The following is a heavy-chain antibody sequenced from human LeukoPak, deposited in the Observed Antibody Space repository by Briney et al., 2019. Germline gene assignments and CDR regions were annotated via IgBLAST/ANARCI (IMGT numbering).Heavy chain of an antibody. J-gene: IGHJ4*02. Sequence: VKPGGSLRLSCTASGLTFSTSGFNWVRQAPGKGLEWVASIGPTGSDRYHADSIKGRFTISRDNANNFLYLQTNSLRAEDTAVYYCATETNGRHYDYWGQGTLLTVSS. CDR2: IGPTGSDR. CDR3: ATETNGRHYDY. D-gene: IGHD1-14*01. V-gene: IGHV3-21*06. CDR1: GLTFSTSG.